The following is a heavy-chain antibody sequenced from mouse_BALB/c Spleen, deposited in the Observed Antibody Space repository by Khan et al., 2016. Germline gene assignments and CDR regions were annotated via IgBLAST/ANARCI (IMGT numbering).Heavy chain of an antibody. Sequence: EVQLQESGPGLVKPSQSLSLTCTVTGYSITSDYAWNWIRQFPGNKLEWMGYISYSGSTSYNPSPKSRISITRDTSKNQFFLQLNSVSTEDTATYYCARWLRQRNWFAYWGQGTLVTVSA. CDR1: GYSITSDYA. V-gene: IGHV3-2*02. J-gene: IGHJ3*01. CDR2: ISYSGST. CDR3: ARWLRQRNWFAY. D-gene: IGHD2-2*01.